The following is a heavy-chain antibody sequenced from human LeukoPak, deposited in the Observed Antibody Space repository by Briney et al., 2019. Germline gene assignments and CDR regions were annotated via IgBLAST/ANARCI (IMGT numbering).Heavy chain of an antibody. CDR2: ISAYNGNT. Sequence: ASVEDSCKASGYTFTSYGISWVRQAPGQGLEWMGWISAYNGNTNYAQKLQGRVTMTTDTSTSTASMELRSLRSDDTAVYYCARDRFFLDYWGQGTLVTVSS. D-gene: IGHD3-3*01. CDR3: ARDRFFLDY. J-gene: IGHJ4*02. CDR1: GYTFTSYG. V-gene: IGHV1-18*01.